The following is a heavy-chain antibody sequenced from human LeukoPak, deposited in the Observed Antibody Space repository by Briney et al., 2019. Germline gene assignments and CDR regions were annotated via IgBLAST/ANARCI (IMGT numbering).Heavy chain of an antibody. Sequence: ASVKVSCKASGYTFTGYYMHWVRQAPGQGLEWMGWINPNSGGTNYAQRFQGRVTMTRDTSISTAYMELSRLRSDDTAVYYCATLSGNSWEYHFDYWGQGTLVTVSS. V-gene: IGHV1-2*02. CDR3: ATLSGNSWEYHFDY. D-gene: IGHD1-26*01. CDR2: INPNSGGT. CDR1: GYTFTGYY. J-gene: IGHJ4*02.